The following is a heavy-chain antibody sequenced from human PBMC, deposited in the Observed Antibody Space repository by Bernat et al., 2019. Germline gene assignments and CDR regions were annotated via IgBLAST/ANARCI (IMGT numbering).Heavy chain of an antibody. D-gene: IGHD3-3*01. CDR3: ARDLWSGYHYYYYGMDV. Sequence: EVQLVESGGGLVQPGGSLRLSCAASGLTFSSYWMHWVRQAPGKGLVWVSRINSDGSSTSYADSVKGRFTISRDNAKNTLYLQMNSLRAEDTAVYYCARDLWSGYHYYYYGMDVWGQGTTVTVSS. V-gene: IGHV3-74*01. CDR1: GLTFSSYW. CDR2: INSDGSST. J-gene: IGHJ6*02.